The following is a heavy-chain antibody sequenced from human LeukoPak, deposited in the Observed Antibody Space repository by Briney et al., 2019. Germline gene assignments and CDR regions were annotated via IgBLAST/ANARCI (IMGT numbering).Heavy chain of an antibody. CDR3: AKDPLTFGGVIAYYFDY. D-gene: IGHD3-16*02. CDR2: ISWNSGSI. V-gene: IGHV3-9*01. CDR1: GFTFDDYA. Sequence: PGGSLRLSCAASGFTFDDYAMHWVRQAPGKGLEWVSGISWNSGSIGYADSVKGRFTISRDNAKNSLYLQMNSLRAEDTALYYCAKDPLTFGGVIAYYFDYWGQGTLVTVSS. J-gene: IGHJ4*02.